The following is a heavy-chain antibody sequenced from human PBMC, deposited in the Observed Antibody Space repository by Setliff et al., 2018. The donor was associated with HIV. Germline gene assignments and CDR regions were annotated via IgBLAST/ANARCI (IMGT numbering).Heavy chain of an antibody. CDR3: ARLSGDYYYFDY. Sequence: SETLSLTCTVSGGSISGYYWSWIRQSPGKGLEWIGYIYSSGSTNFNPSLKSRVTISVDTSKNQFSLKLSSVTAADTAVYYCARLSGDYYYFDYWGQGTLVTVSS. CDR2: IYSSGST. V-gene: IGHV4-4*09. CDR1: GGSISGYY. J-gene: IGHJ4*02. D-gene: IGHD2-21*02.